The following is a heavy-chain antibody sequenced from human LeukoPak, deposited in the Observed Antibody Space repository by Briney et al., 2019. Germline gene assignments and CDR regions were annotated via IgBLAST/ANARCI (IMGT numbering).Heavy chain of an antibody. Sequence: PGGSLRLSCAASGFTFSSYSMNWVRQAPGKGLEWVSYISRDSRRIYQADSVKGRFTISRDNARNSLSLHMNSLRAEDTAIYYCAREDYHDKSAYPSRGFDYWGQGALVTVSS. CDR2: ISRDSRRI. CDR3: AREDYHDKSAYPSRGFDY. D-gene: IGHD3-3*01. J-gene: IGHJ4*02. V-gene: IGHV3-48*01. CDR1: GFTFSSYS.